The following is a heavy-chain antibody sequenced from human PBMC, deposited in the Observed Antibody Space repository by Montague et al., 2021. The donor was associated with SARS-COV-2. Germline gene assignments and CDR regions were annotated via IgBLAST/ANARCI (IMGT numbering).Heavy chain of an antibody. Sequence: CAISGDSVSSNSATWNWVRQSPSRGLEWLGRTYYRTKWYNDYAVXVRGRVTINPDTSKSQFSLQLNSVTPEDTAIYYCTSGREGNYNVMDDWGQGTTVTVSS. CDR1: GDSVSSNSAT. CDR3: TSGREGNYNVMDD. CDR2: TYYRTKWYN. V-gene: IGHV6-1*01. D-gene: IGHD3-10*01. J-gene: IGHJ6*02.